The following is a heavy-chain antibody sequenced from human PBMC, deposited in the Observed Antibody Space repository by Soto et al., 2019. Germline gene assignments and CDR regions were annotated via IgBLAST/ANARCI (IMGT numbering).Heavy chain of an antibody. Sequence: QVQLVQSGAEVKKPGSSVKVSCKASGGTFSSYAISWVRQAPGQGLEWMGGIIPIFGTANYAQKFQGRVTITADESTSTAYMELSSLRSEDTAVYYCARDGYGGNPSWWYFDLWGRGTPVTVSS. CDR2: IIPIFGTA. CDR1: GGTFSSYA. J-gene: IGHJ2*01. V-gene: IGHV1-69*01. CDR3: ARDGYGGNPSWWYFDL. D-gene: IGHD2-15*01.